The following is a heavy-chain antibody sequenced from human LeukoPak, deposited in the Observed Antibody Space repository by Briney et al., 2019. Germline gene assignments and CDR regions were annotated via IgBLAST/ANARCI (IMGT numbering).Heavy chain of an antibody. V-gene: IGHV3-7*01. J-gene: IGHJ3*02. CDR3: ARDLLVPALDAFDI. CDR2: IKQDGSEK. D-gene: IGHD2-2*01. Sequence: PGGSLRLSCAASGFTFSSYWMSWVRQAPGKGLEWVANIKQDGSEKYYVDSVKGRFTISRDNAKNSLYLQMNSLRAEDTAVYYCARDLLVPALDAFDIWGQGTMVTVSS. CDR1: GFTFSSYW.